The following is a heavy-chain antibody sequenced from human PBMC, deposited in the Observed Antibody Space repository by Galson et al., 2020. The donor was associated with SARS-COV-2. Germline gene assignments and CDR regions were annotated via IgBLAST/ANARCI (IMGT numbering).Heavy chain of an antibody. CDR1: GGSISGYY. CDR2: IYSSGNT. J-gene: IGHJ4*02. Sequence: SETLSLTCTVSGGSISGYYWNWIRQPAGKGLEWIGRIYSSGNTNYNPSLKSRVIMSLDTSKNQFSLRLSSVTAGDTAVYYCARNIPFDYWGQGTLVTVSS. D-gene: IGHD2-21*01. CDR3: ARNIPFDY. V-gene: IGHV4-4*07.